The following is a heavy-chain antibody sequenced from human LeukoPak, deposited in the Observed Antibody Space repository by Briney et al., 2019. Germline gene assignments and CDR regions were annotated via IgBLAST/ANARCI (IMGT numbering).Heavy chain of an antibody. CDR2: IFHSGSS. Sequence: SETLSLTCTVSGGSISSSSYYWGWIRQPPGKGLEWIGNIFHSGSSYYNPSLESRVTMSTATSKNQFSLRLISVTAADTAVYYCARARTNLGDYDYWGQGTLVTVSS. J-gene: IGHJ4*02. CDR1: GGSISSSSYY. CDR3: ARARTNLGDYDY. V-gene: IGHV4-39*07. D-gene: IGHD4-17*01.